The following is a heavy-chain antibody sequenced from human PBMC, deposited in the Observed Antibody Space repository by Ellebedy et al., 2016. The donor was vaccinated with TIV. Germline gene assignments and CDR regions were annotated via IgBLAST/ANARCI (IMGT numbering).Heavy chain of an antibody. V-gene: IGHV3-74*01. Sequence: GESLKISCAASGFTFSSYWMHWVRQAPGKGLVWVSRINSDGRSTSYADSVKGRFTISRDNAKNTMYLQMNSLRAEDTAVYYCVRETTGTTLYGKDVWGQGTTVTVSS. CDR2: INSDGRST. D-gene: IGHD1-1*01. J-gene: IGHJ6*02. CDR3: VRETTGTTLYGKDV. CDR1: GFTFSSYW.